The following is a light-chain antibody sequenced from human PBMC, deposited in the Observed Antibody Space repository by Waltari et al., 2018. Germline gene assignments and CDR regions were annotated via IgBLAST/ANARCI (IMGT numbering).Light chain of an antibody. Sequence: QSALTQPPSVSGSPGPSVTTSCTGTSPAVGSYNRVHWYQQPPGTAPQLLIYEVTNRPSGGPHRFSGSKSGNTASLTISGLQAEDEADYYCSSYTSRSTVVFGGGTKLTVL. CDR2: EVT. V-gene: IGLV2-18*02. CDR3: SSYTSRSTVV. CDR1: SPAVGSYNR. J-gene: IGLJ3*02.